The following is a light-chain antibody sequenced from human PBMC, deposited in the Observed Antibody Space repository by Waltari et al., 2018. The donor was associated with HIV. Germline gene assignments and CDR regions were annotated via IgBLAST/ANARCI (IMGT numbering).Light chain of an antibody. CDR1: NLGSHS. V-gene: IGLV3-21*04. J-gene: IGLJ3*02. CDR3: QVWDGSSDHWV. CDR2: DDI. Sequence: SYVLPQPPSVSVAPVKTARITCGGNNLGSHSVHWYQQKPGQAPVLAISDDIARPSGSPERFPGSNSGNTTTLTISRVEAGDEADYYCQVWDGSSDHWVFGGGTKLTVL.